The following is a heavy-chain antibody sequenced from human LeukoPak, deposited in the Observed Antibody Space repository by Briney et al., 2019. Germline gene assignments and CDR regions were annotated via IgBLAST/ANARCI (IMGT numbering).Heavy chain of an antibody. Sequence: SETLSLTCGVSGGSITNTNYWTWVRQPPGKGLEWIGEVNLQGSTNYNPSLMGRVAISVDTSENHISLQLPSVTAADTAVYYCAREGGPYRPLDYSGQGTLVTVSS. V-gene: IGHV4-4*02. CDR1: GGSITNTNY. J-gene: IGHJ4*02. CDR2: VNLQGST. CDR3: AREGGPYRPLDY.